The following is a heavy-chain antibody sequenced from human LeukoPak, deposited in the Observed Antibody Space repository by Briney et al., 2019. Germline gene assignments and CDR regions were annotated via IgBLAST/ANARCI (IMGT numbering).Heavy chain of an antibody. CDR3: AKSGGHGLIDY. CDR1: GDSISSGDYY. CDR2: ISSSGST. J-gene: IGHJ4*02. V-gene: IGHV4-61*02. D-gene: IGHD1-26*01. Sequence: PSETLSLTCTVSGDSISSGDYYWSWIRQPAGKGLEWIGRISSSGSTNYNPSLKSRVTISVDTSKNQFSLRLSSVTAADTAMYYCAKSGGHGLIDYWGQGTLVTVSS.